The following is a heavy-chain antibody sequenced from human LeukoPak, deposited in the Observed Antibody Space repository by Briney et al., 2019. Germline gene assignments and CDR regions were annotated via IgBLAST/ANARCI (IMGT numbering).Heavy chain of an antibody. CDR2: INTNTGNP. CDR3: ARTYCSGGSCYYIQFDY. V-gene: IGHV7-4-1*02. CDR1: GGTFNNYA. D-gene: IGHD2-15*01. J-gene: IGHJ4*02. Sequence: ASVKVSCKTSGGTFNNYAISWVRQAPGQGLEWMGWINTNTGNPTYAQGFTGRFVFSLDTSVSTAYLQISSLKAEDTAVYYCARTYCSGGSCYYIQFDYWGQGTLVTVSS.